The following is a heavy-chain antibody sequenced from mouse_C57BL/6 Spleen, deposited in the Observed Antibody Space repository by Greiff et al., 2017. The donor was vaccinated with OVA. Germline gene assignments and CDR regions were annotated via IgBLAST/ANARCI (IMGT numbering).Heavy chain of an antibody. CDR2: IYPGSGNT. V-gene: IGHV1-66*01. CDR3: ARWRDGGFAY. D-gene: IGHD3-3*01. CDR1: GYSFTSYY. Sequence: VQGVESGPELVKPGASVKISCKASGYSFTSYYIHWVKQRPGQGLEWIGWIYPGSGNTKYNEKFKGKATLTADTSSSTAYMQLSSLTSEDSAVYYCARWRDGGFAYWGQGTLVTVSA. J-gene: IGHJ3*01.